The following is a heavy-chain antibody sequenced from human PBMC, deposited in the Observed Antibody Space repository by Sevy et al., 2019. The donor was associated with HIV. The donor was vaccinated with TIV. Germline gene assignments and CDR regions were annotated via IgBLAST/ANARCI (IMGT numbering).Heavy chain of an antibody. Sequence: ASVKVSCKASGYSFTDYYIHWVRQAPGQGLDWMGRINPKSGGTTYTQKFQGRVTMTRDTSITTVYMELSRLTSDDSAVYYCVRGVFMSAQGHLEYWGQGTLVTVSS. J-gene: IGHJ4*02. CDR2: INPKSGGT. V-gene: IGHV1-2*06. D-gene: IGHD2-8*01. CDR3: VRGVFMSAQGHLEY. CDR1: GYSFTDYY.